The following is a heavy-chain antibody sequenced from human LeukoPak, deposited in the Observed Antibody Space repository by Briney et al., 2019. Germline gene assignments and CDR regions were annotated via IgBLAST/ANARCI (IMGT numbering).Heavy chain of an antibody. V-gene: IGHV3-33*08. Sequence: GGSLRLSCAVSGFTFSSYGMHWVRQAPGKGLEWVAVIWYDGSNKYYADSVKGRFTISRDNSKNTLYLQMNSLRAEDTAVYYCTRVGRQQTQDNWFDTWGQGTLVTVSS. CDR3: TRVGRQQTQDNWFDT. CDR1: GFTFSSYG. CDR2: IWYDGSNK. D-gene: IGHD6-13*01. J-gene: IGHJ5*02.